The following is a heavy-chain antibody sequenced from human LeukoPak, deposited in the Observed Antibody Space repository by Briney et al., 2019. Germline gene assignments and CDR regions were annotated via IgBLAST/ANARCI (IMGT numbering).Heavy chain of an antibody. V-gene: IGHV3-7*03. CDR1: GFTFSSHW. CDR2: IKQDGSEK. Sequence: GGSLRLSCAASGFTFSSHWMSWVRQAPGKGLEWVANIKQDGSEKYYVDSVKGRFTISRDNAKNSLYLQMNSLRAEDTAVYYCARGYSTSDDAFDIWGQGTMVTVSS. D-gene: IGHD2-2*01. J-gene: IGHJ3*02. CDR3: ARGYSTSDDAFDI.